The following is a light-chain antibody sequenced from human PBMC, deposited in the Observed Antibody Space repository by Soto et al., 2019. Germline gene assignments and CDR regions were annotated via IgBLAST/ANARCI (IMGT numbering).Light chain of an antibody. V-gene: IGLV2-23*01. J-gene: IGLJ1*01. Sequence: QSALTQPASVSGSPGQSITISCTGTSSDVGSYNLVSWYQQHPGKAPKLMIYEGNKRPSGVSNRFSGSKSANTASLTISGLHTEDEADYYCCSYAGTNTFVVGTGTKLTVL. CDR3: CSYAGTNTFV. CDR2: EGN. CDR1: SSDVGSYNL.